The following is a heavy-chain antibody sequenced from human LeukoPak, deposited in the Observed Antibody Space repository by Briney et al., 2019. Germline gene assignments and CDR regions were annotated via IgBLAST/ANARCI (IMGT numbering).Heavy chain of an antibody. CDR3: ATKGDDYDFWSGYLGL. CDR2: MNPNSGNT. J-gene: IGHJ4*02. D-gene: IGHD3-3*01. V-gene: IGHV1-8*03. CDR1: GYTFTSYD. Sequence: ASVKVSCKASGYTFTSYDINWVRQATGQGPEWMGWMNPNSGNTGYAQKFQGRVTITRNTSISTAYMELSSLRSEDTAVYYCATKGDDYDFWSGYLGLWGQGTLVTVSS.